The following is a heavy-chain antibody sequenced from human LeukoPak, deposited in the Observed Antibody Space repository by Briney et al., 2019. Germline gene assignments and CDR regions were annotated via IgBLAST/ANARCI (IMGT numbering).Heavy chain of an antibody. CDR2: ISSSSSYI. CDR3: SRDISGWLDY. CDR1: GFTFSSYS. V-gene: IGHV3-21*01. D-gene: IGHD6-19*01. J-gene: IGHJ4*02. Sequence: PGGSLRLSCAASGFTFSSYSMNWFRQAPGKGLEWSSSISSSSSYIYYADSMKGRFTISRDNAKNSLYLQMNSLRAEDTAVYYCSRDISGWLDYWGQRTLVTASS.